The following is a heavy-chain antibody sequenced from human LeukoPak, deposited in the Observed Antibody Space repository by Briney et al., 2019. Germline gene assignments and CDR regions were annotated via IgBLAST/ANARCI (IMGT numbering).Heavy chain of an antibody. Sequence: GGSLRLSCAAPGFTFSSYAMSWVRQAPGKGLEWVSAISGSGGSTYYADSVKGRFTISRDNSKNTLYLQMNSLRAEDTAVYYCIRSSTSCYGILCYFDYWGQGTLVTVSS. J-gene: IGHJ4*02. V-gene: IGHV3-23*01. CDR3: IRSSTSCYGILCYFDY. CDR2: ISGSGGST. D-gene: IGHD2-2*01. CDR1: GFTFSSYA.